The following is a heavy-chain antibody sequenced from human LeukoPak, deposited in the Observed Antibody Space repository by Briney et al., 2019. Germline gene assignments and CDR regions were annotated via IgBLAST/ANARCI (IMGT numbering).Heavy chain of an antibody. D-gene: IGHD3-10*01. J-gene: IGHJ3*02. CDR3: ARSQGFRDRVDI. V-gene: IGHV3-20*04. CDR1: GFTFDDYG. CDR2: INWNGGST. Sequence: PGGSLRLSCAASGFTFDDYGMSWVRQAPGKGLEWVSGINWNGGSTGYADSVKGRFTISRDNSKNTLYLQMNSLRAEDTAVYYCARSQGFRDRVDIWGQGTMVTVSS.